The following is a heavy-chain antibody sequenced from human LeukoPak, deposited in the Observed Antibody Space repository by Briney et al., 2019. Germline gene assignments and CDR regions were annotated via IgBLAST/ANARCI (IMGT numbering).Heavy chain of an antibody. CDR2: IYTSGST. J-gene: IGHJ6*03. CDR3: ARDRGRYQLLSQPDYYYYMDV. Sequence: SQTLSLTCTVSGGSISSGSYYWSWIRQPAGKGLEWIGRIYTSGSTNYNPSLKSRVTISVDTSKDQFSLKLSSVTAADTAVYYCARDRGRYQLLSQPDYYYYMDVWGKGTTVTVSS. V-gene: IGHV4-61*02. D-gene: IGHD2-2*01. CDR1: GGSISSGSYY.